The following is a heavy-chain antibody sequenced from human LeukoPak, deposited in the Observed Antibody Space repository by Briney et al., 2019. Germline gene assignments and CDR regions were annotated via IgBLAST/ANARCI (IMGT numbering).Heavy chain of an antibody. D-gene: IGHD3-10*01. CDR2: ISSSSSYI. CDR3: ARDAGWFGELFGF. Sequence: KAGGALRLSCAASGFTFSSYSMNWVRQAPGKGLEWVSSISSSSSYIYYADSVKGRFTISRDNAKNSLYLQMNSLRAEDTAVYYCARDAGWFGELFGFGGKGPLVPVSS. CDR1: GFTFSSYS. J-gene: IGHJ4*02. V-gene: IGHV3-21*01.